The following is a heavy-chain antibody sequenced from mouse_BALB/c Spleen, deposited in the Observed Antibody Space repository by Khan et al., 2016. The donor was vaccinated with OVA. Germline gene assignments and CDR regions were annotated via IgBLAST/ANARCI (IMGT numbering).Heavy chain of an antibody. V-gene: IGHV5-12*02. CDR2: LSNRGTTT. CDR3: AREGDDGGLAY. CDR1: GFTFSDYY. D-gene: IGHD2-3*01. Sequence: EVQLVESGGGLVQPGGSLKLSCATSGFTFSDYYMYWVRQTPEKRLEWVAYLSNRGTTTYYPDTVRGRLTISRDNAKNTLYLQMSRLESEDTAMYYCAREGDDGGLAYWGQGTLVTVSA. J-gene: IGHJ3*01.